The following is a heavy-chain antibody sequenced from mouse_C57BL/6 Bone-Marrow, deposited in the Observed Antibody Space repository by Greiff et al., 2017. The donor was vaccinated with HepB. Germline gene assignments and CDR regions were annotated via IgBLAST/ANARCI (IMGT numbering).Heavy chain of an antibody. D-gene: IGHD1-1*01. CDR1: GYTFTSYT. J-gene: IGHJ3*01. CDR2: INPSSGYT. V-gene: IGHV1-4*01. Sequence: QVQLQQSGAELARPGASVKMSCTASGYTFTSYTMHWVKQRPGQGLEWIGYINPSSGYTKYKQKFKDKATLTADKSSSTAYMQLSSLTSEDSAVYYCARLRAYGADWGQGTLVTVSA. CDR3: ARLRAYGAD.